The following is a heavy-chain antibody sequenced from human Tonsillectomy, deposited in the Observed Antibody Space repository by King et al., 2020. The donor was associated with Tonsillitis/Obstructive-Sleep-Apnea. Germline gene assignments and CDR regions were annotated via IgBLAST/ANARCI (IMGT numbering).Heavy chain of an antibody. CDR2: ISAYNGDT. CDR1: GYTFTSYG. D-gene: IGHD3-22*01. J-gene: IGHJ4*02. Sequence: QLVQSGAEVKKPGASVKVSCKASGYTFTSYGISWVRQAPGQGLEWMGWISAYNGDTNYAQKLQGRVTMTTDTSTSTAYMELRSLRSDDTAVYYCARDSMSHYFDSSTYYPFDYWGQGTLVTVSS. V-gene: IGHV1-18*01. CDR3: ARDSMSHYFDSSTYYPFDY.